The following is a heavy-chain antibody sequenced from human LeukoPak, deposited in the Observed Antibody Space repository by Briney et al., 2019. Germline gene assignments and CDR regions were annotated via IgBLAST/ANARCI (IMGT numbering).Heavy chain of an antibody. D-gene: IGHD4-17*01. V-gene: IGHV4-59*01. Sequence: PSETLSLTCTVSGGSISSYYWSWIRQPPGKGLEWIGYIYYSGSTNYDPSLKSRVTISVDTSKNQFSLKLSSVTAADTAVYYCARAPNYGPPDAFDIWGQGTMVTVSS. CDR2: IYYSGST. J-gene: IGHJ3*02. CDR3: ARAPNYGPPDAFDI. CDR1: GGSISSYY.